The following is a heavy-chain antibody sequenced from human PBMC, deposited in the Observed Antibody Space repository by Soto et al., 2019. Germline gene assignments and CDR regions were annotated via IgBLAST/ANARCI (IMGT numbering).Heavy chain of an antibody. V-gene: IGHV3-33*01. CDR2: IWYDGSNK. CDR1: GFTFSSYG. J-gene: IGHJ3*02. D-gene: IGHD3-3*01. CDR3: ARDRGSYYDFWSGYSGRWGGVDAFDI. Sequence: GGSLRLSCAASGFTFSSYGMHWVRQAPGKGLEWVAVIWYDGSNKYYADSVKGRFTISRDNSKNTLYLQMNSLRAEDTAVYYCARDRGSYYDFWSGYSGRWGGVDAFDIWGQGTMVTVSS.